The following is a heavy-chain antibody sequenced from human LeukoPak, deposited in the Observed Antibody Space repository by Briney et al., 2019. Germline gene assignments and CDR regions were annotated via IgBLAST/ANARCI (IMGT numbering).Heavy chain of an antibody. CDR2: ISSSSAFI. Sequence: GGSLRLSCAASGFTFSSYSMNWVRQAPGKGLEWVSVISSSSAFIYYADSVKGRFTISRDNAKNTLYLLMNSLRAEDSAVYYCARDRTRDCSGGSCYRHYFDYWGQGTLVSVSS. D-gene: IGHD2-15*01. CDR1: GFTFSSYS. J-gene: IGHJ4*02. CDR3: ARDRTRDCSGGSCYRHYFDY. V-gene: IGHV3-21*01.